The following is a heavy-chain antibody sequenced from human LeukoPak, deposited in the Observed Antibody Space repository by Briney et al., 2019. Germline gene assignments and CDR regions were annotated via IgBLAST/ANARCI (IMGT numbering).Heavy chain of an antibody. J-gene: IGHJ3*02. CDR2: FDPEDGET. CDR3: ARGNRFRGSSWTGDAFDI. V-gene: IGHV1-24*01. D-gene: IGHD6-13*01. CDR1: GYTLTELS. Sequence: TSVKVSCKVSGYTLTELSMHWVRQAPGKGLEWMGGFDPEDGETIYAQKFQGRVTMTEDTSTDTAYMELSSLRSEDTAVYYCARGNRFRGSSWTGDAFDIWGQGTMVTVSS.